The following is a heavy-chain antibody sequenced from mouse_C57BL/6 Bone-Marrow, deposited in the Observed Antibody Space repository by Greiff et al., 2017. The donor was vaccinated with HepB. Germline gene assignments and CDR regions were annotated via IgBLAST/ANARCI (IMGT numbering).Heavy chain of an antibody. CDR1: GYSITSGYY. CDR3: ARGLSPGDY. V-gene: IGHV3-6*01. J-gene: IGHJ2*01. D-gene: IGHD4-1*01. Sequence: VQLKESGPGLVKPSQSLSLTCSVTGYSITSGYYWNWIRQFPGNKLEWMGYISYDGSNNYNPSLKNRISITRDTSKNQFFLKLNSVTTEDTATYYCARGLSPGDYWGQGTTLTVSS. CDR2: ISYDGSN.